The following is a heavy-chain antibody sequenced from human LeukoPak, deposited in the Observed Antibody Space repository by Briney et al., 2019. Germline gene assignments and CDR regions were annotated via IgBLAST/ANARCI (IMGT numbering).Heavy chain of an antibody. Sequence: PSQTLSLTCAVSGGSISSGGYSWSWIRQPPWKGLEWIGYIYHSGSTYYNPSLKSRVTISVDRSKNQFSLKLSSVTAADTAVYYCARVDIVATNYFDYWGQGTLVTVSS. CDR1: GGSISSGGYS. CDR2: IYHSGST. CDR3: ARVDIVATNYFDY. D-gene: IGHD5-12*01. V-gene: IGHV4-30-2*01. J-gene: IGHJ4*02.